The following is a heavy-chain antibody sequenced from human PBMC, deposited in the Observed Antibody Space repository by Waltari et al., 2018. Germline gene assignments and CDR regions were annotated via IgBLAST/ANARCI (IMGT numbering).Heavy chain of an antibody. V-gene: IGHV4-34*01. CDR2: INHSGST. CDR1: GGSFSGYS. Sequence: QVQLQQWGAGLLKPSETLSLTCAVYGGSFSGYSWSWIRTPPGKGLEWIGKINHSGSTNYNPSLKSRVTISVDTSKNQFSLMLSSVTAADTAVYYCARSKDCSSTSCSDAFDIWGQGTMVTVSS. D-gene: IGHD2-2*01. CDR3: ARSKDCSSTSCSDAFDI. J-gene: IGHJ3*02.